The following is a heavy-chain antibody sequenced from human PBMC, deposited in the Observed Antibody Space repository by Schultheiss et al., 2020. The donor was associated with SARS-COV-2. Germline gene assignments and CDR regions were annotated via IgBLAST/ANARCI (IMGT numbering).Heavy chain of an antibody. V-gene: IGHV4-39*01. D-gene: IGHD5-24*01. J-gene: IGHJ4*02. CDR2: IYYSGST. CDR3: ARQGSRDGSMRYFDY. CDR1: GGSISSYY. Sequence: SETLSLTCTVSGGSISSYYWGWIRQPPGKGLEWIGSIYYSGSTYYNPSLKSRVTISVDTSKNQFSLKLSSVTAADTAVYYCARQGSRDGSMRYFDYWGQGTLVTVSS.